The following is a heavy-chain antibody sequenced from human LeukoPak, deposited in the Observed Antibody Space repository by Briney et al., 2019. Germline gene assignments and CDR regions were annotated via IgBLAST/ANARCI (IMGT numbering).Heavy chain of an antibody. CDR3: AKDVRPYDRTTIDY. CDR2: ISGRGGTS. D-gene: IGHD3-22*01. CDR1: GFTFSIYA. J-gene: IGHJ4*02. Sequence: GGSLRLSCAASGFTFSIYAMSWVRQAPGKGLEWVSGISGRGGTSYYADSVKGRFTISRDNSKNTVYLQVNSLRAEDTALYYCAKDVRPYDRTTIDYWGQGTLVTVSS. V-gene: IGHV3-23*01.